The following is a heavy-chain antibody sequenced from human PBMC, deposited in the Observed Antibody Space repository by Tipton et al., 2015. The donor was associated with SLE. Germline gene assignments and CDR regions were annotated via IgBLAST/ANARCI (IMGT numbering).Heavy chain of an antibody. V-gene: IGHV4-59*12. CDR1: GGSISSYF. D-gene: IGHD2-2*01. Sequence: TLSLTCTVSGGSISSYFWTWIRQPPGKGPEWIGHIFYTGSTRYNPSLKSRVTISVDTSKNQFSLKLSSVTAADTAQYYCARINVPTAMDFYYYYMDVWGNGTTVTVSS. J-gene: IGHJ6*03. CDR2: IFYTGST. CDR3: ARINVPTAMDFYYYYMDV.